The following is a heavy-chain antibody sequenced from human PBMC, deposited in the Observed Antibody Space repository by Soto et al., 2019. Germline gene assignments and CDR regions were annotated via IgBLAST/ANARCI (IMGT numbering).Heavy chain of an antibody. CDR3: ARQYDFWSGYIGYYYGMDV. V-gene: IGHV4-39*01. CDR2: IYYSGST. Sequence: QLQLQESGPGLVKPSETLSLTCTVSGGSISSSSYYWGWIRQPPGKGLEWIGSIYYSGSTYYNPSLKSRVTISVDTSKNQFSLKLSSVTAADTAVYYCARQYDFWSGYIGYYYGMDVWGQGTRSPS. CDR1: GGSISSSSYY. J-gene: IGHJ6*02. D-gene: IGHD3-3*01.